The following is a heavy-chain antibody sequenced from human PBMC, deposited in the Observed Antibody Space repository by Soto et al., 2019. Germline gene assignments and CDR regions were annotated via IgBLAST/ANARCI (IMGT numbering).Heavy chain of an antibody. D-gene: IGHD1-7*01. CDR2: IYYSGST. V-gene: IGHV4-59*01. J-gene: IGHJ4*02. Sequence: SETLSLTCTVSGGSISSYYWSWIRQPPGKGLEWIGYIYYSGSTNYNPSLKSRVTISVDTSKNQFSLKLSSVTAADTAVYYCARAYNWNYDYYFDYRGQGTLVTVSS. CDR1: GGSISSYY. CDR3: ARAYNWNYDYYFDY.